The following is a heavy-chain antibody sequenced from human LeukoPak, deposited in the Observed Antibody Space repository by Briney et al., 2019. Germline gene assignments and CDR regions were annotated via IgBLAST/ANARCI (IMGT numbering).Heavy chain of an antibody. CDR3: ARARNGFGSYYAFDY. J-gene: IGHJ4*02. CDR2: ISAYNGNT. V-gene: IGHV1-18*01. CDR1: GYTFTSYG. Sequence: ASVKVSCKASGYTFTSYGISWVRQAPGQGLEWMGWISAYNGNTNYAQKFQGRVTMTRNTSISTAYMELSSLRSEDTAVYYCARARNGFGSYYAFDYWGQGTLVTVSS. D-gene: IGHD1-26*01.